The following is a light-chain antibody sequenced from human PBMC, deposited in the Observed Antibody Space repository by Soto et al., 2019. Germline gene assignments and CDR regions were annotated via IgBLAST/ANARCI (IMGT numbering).Light chain of an antibody. CDR3: QPRYRTPLT. J-gene: IGKJ2*01. CDR2: AAS. CDR1: QSIITY. Sequence: DIQMTQSPSSLSASVGDRVTITCRASQSIITYLNWYQQKPGKAPKVLIYAASSLQSGVPSRFSGTGSGTDFILTISSLQPEDFANYYCQPRYRTPLTFGQGTNLELK. V-gene: IGKV1-39*01.